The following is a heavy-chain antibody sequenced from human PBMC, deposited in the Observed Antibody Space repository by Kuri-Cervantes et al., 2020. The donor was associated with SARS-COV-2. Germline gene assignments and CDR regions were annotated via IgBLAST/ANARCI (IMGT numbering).Heavy chain of an antibody. CDR2: IIPIFGTA. D-gene: IGHD3-22*01. Sequence: GGSLRLSCKASGGTFSSYAISWVRQAPGQGLEWMGGIIPIFGTANYAQKFQGRVTITADKSTSTAYMELSSLRSEDTAVYYCARDLDSYDSSGYHTSDAFDIWGQGTMVTVSS. CDR1: GGTFSSYA. CDR3: ARDLDSYDSSGYHTSDAFDI. J-gene: IGHJ3*02. V-gene: IGHV1-69*06.